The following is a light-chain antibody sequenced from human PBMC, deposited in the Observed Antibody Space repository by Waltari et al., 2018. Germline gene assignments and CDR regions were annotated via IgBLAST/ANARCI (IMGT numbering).Light chain of an antibody. CDR1: TSDVGGYNY. J-gene: IGLJ3*02. CDR2: DVT. Sequence: SALTQPRSVSGSPGQSVTISCTGTTSDVGGYNYVSWYQHPPGKAPKPMIFDVTQRPSGVPDRFSGPKSANTASLPSSGLQAEDEADYSCCSFAGTYTWVFGGGTKVTVL. CDR3: CSFAGTYTWV. V-gene: IGLV2-11*01.